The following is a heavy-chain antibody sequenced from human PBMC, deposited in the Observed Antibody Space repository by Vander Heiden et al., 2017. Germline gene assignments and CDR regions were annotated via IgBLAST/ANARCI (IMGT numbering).Heavy chain of an antibody. J-gene: IGHJ6*02. CDR2: FDNNSGRV. V-gene: IGHV3-9*02. CDR1: AFTPRHYA. Sequence: EVLVEESGEDLVLPARSRRLSVAVSAFTPRHYAIHGVGQSAGKGLGWVSGFDNNSGRVDDADSVKGRFTTSGDNAKKSLYLQMDSFRGEDTAVYYCTKDLVPGGADVWGQGTTVTVSS. D-gene: IGHD2-2*01. CDR3: TKDLVPGGADV.